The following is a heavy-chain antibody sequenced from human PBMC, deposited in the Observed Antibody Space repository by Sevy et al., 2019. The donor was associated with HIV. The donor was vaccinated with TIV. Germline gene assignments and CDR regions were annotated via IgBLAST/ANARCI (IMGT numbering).Heavy chain of an antibody. J-gene: IGHJ4*02. CDR3: VKDQGWDLLGYFDY. Sequence: GGSLRLSCAASAFPFSSYAMSWVRQAPGKGLEWVSVINGGGGGTYYAASVKGRFTISRDNSKNTLFLQMISLRAEDTAVYYCVKDQGWDLLGYFDYWGQGTLVTVSS. D-gene: IGHD1-26*01. CDR2: INGGGGGT. CDR1: AFPFSSYA. V-gene: IGHV3-23*01.